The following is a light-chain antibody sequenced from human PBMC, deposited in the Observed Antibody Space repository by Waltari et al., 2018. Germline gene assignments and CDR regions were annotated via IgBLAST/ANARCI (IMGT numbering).Light chain of an antibody. V-gene: IGKV3-11*01. CDR3: QQRSNWPPLT. CDR1: QNINNY. J-gene: IGKJ4*01. Sequence: IVLTQSPATLSLSPGERATLSCRASQNINNYLAWYQQKPGQGPRRLIFDASNRATGVPARFSGSGSGTDFTLTISSLEPEDFAVDYCQQRSNWPPLTFGGGTKVEIK. CDR2: DAS.